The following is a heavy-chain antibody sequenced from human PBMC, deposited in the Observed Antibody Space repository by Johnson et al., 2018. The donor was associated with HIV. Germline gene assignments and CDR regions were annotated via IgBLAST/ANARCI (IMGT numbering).Heavy chain of an antibody. CDR3: ARGMSSGPGAGGDAFDS. CDR2: IKQDGGEK. J-gene: IGHJ3*02. CDR1: GFSFSDYF. V-gene: IGHV3-7*01. Sequence: MLLVESGGGLVKPGGSLRLSCAASGFSFSDYFMTWIRQAPGKGLEWVPGKGLEWVANIKQDGGEKYYVDSVKGRFTISRDNAKNSLYLQMNSLSAEDTAVYYWARGMSSGPGAGGDAFDSWGQGTMVTVSS. D-gene: IGHD3-22*01.